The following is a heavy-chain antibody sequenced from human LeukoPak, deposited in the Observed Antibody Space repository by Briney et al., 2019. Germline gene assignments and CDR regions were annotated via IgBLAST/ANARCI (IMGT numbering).Heavy chain of an antibody. CDR1: GGSFSGYY. V-gene: IGHV4-34*01. J-gene: IGHJ6*02. CDR3: ARGKIQLWLHYYYGMDV. D-gene: IGHD5-18*01. CDR2: INHSGST. Sequence: SETLSLTCAVYGGSFSGYYWSWIRQPPGKGLEWIGEINHSGSTNYNPSLKSRVTISVDTSKNQLSLELSSVTAADTAVYYCARGKIQLWLHYYYGMDVWGQGTTVTVSS.